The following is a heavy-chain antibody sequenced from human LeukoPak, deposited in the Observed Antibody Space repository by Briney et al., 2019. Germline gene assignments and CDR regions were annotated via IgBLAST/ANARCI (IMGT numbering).Heavy chain of an antibody. Sequence: KTSETLIHTCTVSGGSISRNYWNWIRQPPGKALEWIGNIYYSETTNYNPSLKSRVSISVDTSKSLLSLKLSSVTAADTAVYYCARDYAFDIWGQGTMVTVSS. J-gene: IGHJ3*02. V-gene: IGHV4-59*13. CDR1: GGSISRNY. CDR2: IYYSETT. CDR3: ARDYAFDI.